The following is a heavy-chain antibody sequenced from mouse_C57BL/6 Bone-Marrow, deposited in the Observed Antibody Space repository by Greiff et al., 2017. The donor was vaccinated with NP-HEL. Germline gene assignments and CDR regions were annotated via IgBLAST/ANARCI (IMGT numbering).Heavy chain of an antibody. Sequence: QVQLQQSGAELVRPGTSVKVSCKASGYAFTNYLIEWVKQRPGQGLEWIGVINPGSGGTNYNEKFKGKATLTADKSSSTAYMQLSSLTSEDSAVSFCARSIYYYGSSYVGYAMDYWGQGTSVTVSS. D-gene: IGHD1-1*01. V-gene: IGHV1-54*01. CDR2: INPGSGGT. CDR3: ARSIYYYGSSYVGYAMDY. J-gene: IGHJ4*01. CDR1: GYAFTNYL.